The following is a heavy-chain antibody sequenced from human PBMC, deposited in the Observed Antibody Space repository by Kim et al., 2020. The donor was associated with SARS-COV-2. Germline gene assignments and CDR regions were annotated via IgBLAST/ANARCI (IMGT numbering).Heavy chain of an antibody. V-gene: IGHV3-73*01. Sequence: GGSLRLSCAASGFTFSGSAMHWVRQASGKGLEWVGRIRSKANSYATAYAASVKGRFTISRDDSKNTAYLQMNSLKTEDTAVYYCTRQGGRSGSYWGLDDYWGQGTLVTVSS. J-gene: IGHJ4*02. D-gene: IGHD1-26*01. CDR3: TRQGGRSGSYWGLDDY. CDR1: GFTFSGSA. CDR2: IRSKANSYAT.